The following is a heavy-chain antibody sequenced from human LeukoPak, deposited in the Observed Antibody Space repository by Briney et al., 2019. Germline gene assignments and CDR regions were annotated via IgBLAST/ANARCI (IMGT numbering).Heavy chain of an antibody. CDR2: INHSGTT. CDR1: GGSFSGYY. Sequence: SETLSLTCAVYGGSFSGYYWSWIRQPPWKGLEWIGDINHSGTTNYNPSLKSRVTISIDTSRNQFSLKLSSLTAADTGVYYCASSRGYSSSLWYYYMDVWGKGTTVTVSS. J-gene: IGHJ6*03. CDR3: ASSRGYSSSLWYYYMDV. D-gene: IGHD6-13*01. V-gene: IGHV4-34*01.